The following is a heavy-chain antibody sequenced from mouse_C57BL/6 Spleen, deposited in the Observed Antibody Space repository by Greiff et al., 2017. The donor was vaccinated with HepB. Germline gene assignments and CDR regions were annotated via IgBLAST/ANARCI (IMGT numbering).Heavy chain of an antibody. J-gene: IGHJ4*01. CDR2: INPNNGGT. Sequence: EVQLQQSGPELVKPGASVKISCKASGYTFTDYYMNWVKQSHGKSLEWIGDINPNNGGTSYNQKFKGKATLTVDKSSSTAYMELRSLTSEDSAVYYCARGGHYYYAMDYWGQGTSVTVSS. V-gene: IGHV1-26*01. CDR1: GYTFTDYY. CDR3: ARGGHYYYAMDY.